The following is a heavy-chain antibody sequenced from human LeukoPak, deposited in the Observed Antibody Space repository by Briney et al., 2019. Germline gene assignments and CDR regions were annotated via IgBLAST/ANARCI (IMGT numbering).Heavy chain of an antibody. Sequence: ASVRVSCKASGGTFSSYAISWVRQAPGQGLEWMGIINPKDGSTYYAQKFQGRVTMTRDTSTSIVYMHLSSLRSEDTAVYYCARGIIVVRGVLPYGMDVWGQGTTVTVSS. D-gene: IGHD3-10*01. CDR3: ARGIIVVRGVLPYGMDV. J-gene: IGHJ6*02. CDR2: INPKDGST. V-gene: IGHV1-46*01. CDR1: GGTFSSYA.